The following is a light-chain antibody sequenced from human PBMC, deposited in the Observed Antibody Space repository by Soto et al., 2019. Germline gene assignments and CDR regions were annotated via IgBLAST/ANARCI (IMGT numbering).Light chain of an antibody. CDR3: QSYDSSLSVWV. CDR2: GNS. CDR1: NSNIGAGYD. Sequence: QSVLTQPPSVSGAPGQRVTISCTGYNSNIGAGYDVHWYQQLPGTAPKLLIYGNSNRPSGVPDRFSASKSGTSASLAITGLQAEDEADYYCQSYDSSLSVWVFGGGTKITVL. J-gene: IGLJ3*02. V-gene: IGLV1-40*01.